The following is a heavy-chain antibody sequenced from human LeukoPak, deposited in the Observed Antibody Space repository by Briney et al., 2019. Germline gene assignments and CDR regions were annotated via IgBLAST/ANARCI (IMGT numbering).Heavy chain of an antibody. J-gene: IGHJ6*04. CDR1: GCTFSIYE. D-gene: IGHD3-10*02. CDR2: ISSSGSTI. V-gene: IGHV3-48*03. CDR3: AELGITMIGGV. Sequence: TGGSLRLSCAASGCTFSIYEMNWVRQAPGKGLEWVSYISSSGSTIYYADSVKGRFTISRDNAKNSLYLQMNSLRAEDTAVYYCAELGITMIGGVWGKGTTVTISS.